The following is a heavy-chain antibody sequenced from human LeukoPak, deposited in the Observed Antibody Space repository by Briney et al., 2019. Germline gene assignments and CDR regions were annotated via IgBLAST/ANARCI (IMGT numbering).Heavy chain of an antibody. D-gene: IGHD3-22*01. CDR3: ARDSADYYDSSGYHSPFVY. CDR1: GYTFTSYY. J-gene: IGHJ4*02. Sequence: ASVKVSCKASGYTFTSYYMHWVRQAPGQGLEWMGIINPSGGSTSYAQKFQGRVTMTRDTSTSTVYIELSSLRSEDTAVYYCARDSADYYDSSGYHSPFVYWGQGTLVTVSS. CDR2: INPSGGST. V-gene: IGHV1-46*01.